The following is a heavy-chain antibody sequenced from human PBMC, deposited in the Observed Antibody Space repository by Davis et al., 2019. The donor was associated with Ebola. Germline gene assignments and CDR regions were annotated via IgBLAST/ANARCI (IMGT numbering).Heavy chain of an antibody. J-gene: IGHJ2*01. Sequence: TLSLTCTVSGGSISSYYWSWIRQPPGKALEWLARIDWDDDKYHSTSLKTRLTISKDTSKNQVVLTMTNMDPVDTATYYCARSPGYTAMGNYWYFDLWGRGTLVTVSS. V-gene: IGHV2-70*11. CDR3: ARSPGYTAMGNYWYFDL. CDR2: IDWDDDK. D-gene: IGHD5-18*01. CDR1: GGSISSYY.